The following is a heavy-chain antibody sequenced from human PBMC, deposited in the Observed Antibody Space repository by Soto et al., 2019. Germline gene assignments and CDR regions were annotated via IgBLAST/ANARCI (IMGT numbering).Heavy chain of an antibody. Sequence: PSETLSLTCTVSGGSISSYYWSWIRQPPGKGLEWIGYIYYSGSTNYNPSLKSRVTISVDTSKNQFSLKLTSVTAADTAVYYCARDGGRYYAMDVWGQGTMVTVSS. D-gene: IGHD3-3*01. CDR2: IYYSGST. CDR1: GGSISSYY. V-gene: IGHV4-59*01. J-gene: IGHJ6*02. CDR3: ARDGGRYYAMDV.